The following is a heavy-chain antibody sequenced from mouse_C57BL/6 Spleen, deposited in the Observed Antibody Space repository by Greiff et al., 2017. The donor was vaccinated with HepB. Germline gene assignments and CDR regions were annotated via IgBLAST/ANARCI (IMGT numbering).Heavy chain of an antibody. CDR1: GFTFSSYA. CDR3: AREGTGTDAMDY. CDR2: ISDGGSYT. D-gene: IGHD4-1*01. Sequence: EVKLMESGGGLVKPGGSLKLSCAASGFTFSSYAMSWVRQTPEKRLEWVATISDGGSYTYYPDNVKGRFTISRDNAKNNLYLQMSHLKSEDTAMYYCAREGTGTDAMDYWGQGTSVTVSS. V-gene: IGHV5-4*01. J-gene: IGHJ4*01.